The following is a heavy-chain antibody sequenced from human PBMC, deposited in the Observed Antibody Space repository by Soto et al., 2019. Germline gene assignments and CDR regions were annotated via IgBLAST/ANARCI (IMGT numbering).Heavy chain of an antibody. D-gene: IGHD6-19*01. CDR1: GFNFSSYS. CDR3: ARDRVRSRGWYPCFDY. CDR2: ISSSSSYI. J-gene: IGHJ4*02. V-gene: IGHV3-21*01. Sequence: GSLRLSFAASGFNFSSYSMNWVRQAPGKGLEWVSSISSSSSYIYYADSVKGRFTISRDNAKNSLYLQMNSLRAEDTAVYYCARDRVRSRGWYPCFDYWGQGTLVTVSS.